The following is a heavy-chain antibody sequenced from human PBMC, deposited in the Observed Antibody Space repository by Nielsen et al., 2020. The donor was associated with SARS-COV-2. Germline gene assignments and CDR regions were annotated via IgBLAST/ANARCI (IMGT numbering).Heavy chain of an antibody. J-gene: IGHJ5*02. Sequence: SETLSLTCTVSRGSISSYYWSWIRQPPGKGLEWIGYIYNSGSTNYNPSLKSRVAISVDTSKNQFSLKLSSVTAADTAVYYCARELWFGESNWFDPWGQGTLVTVSS. D-gene: IGHD3-10*01. CDR1: RGSISSYY. CDR3: ARELWFGESNWFDP. V-gene: IGHV4-59*01. CDR2: IYNSGST.